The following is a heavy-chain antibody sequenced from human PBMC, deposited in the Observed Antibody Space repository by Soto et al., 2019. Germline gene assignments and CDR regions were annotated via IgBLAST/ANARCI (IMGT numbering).Heavy chain of an antibody. CDR3: ARHPRYCSGGSCPYYFDY. V-gene: IGHV5-10-1*01. J-gene: IGHJ4*02. D-gene: IGHD2-15*01. Sequence: GESLRISCKGSGYSFTSYWISWVRQMPGKGLEWMGRIDPSDSYTNYSPSFQGHVTISADKSISTAYLQWSSLKASDTAMYYCARHPRYCSGGSCPYYFDYWGQGTLVTVSS. CDR2: IDPSDSYT. CDR1: GYSFTSYW.